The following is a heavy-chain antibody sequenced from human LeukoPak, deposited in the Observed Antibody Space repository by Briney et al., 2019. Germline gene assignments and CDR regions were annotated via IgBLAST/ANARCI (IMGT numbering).Heavy chain of an antibody. D-gene: IGHD2-21*02. V-gene: IGHV3-9*01. Sequence: PGGSLRLSCAASGFTFDDYAMHWVRQAPGKGLEWVSGISWNSGSIGYADSVKGRFTISRDNAKNSLYLQMSSLRAEDTALYYCAKDIEVTYHSYYFDYWGQGTLVTVSS. CDR1: GFTFDDYA. CDR2: ISWNSGSI. CDR3: AKDIEVTYHSYYFDY. J-gene: IGHJ4*02.